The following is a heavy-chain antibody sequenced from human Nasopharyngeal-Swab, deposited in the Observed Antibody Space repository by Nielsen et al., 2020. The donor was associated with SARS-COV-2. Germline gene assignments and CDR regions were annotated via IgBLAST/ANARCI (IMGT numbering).Heavy chain of an antibody. CDR1: GFIFSASA. J-gene: IGHJ4*02. CDR2: IGDKDHNYAT. CDR3: TTDFYFDY. V-gene: IGHV3-73*01. Sequence: GVLKISCAASGFIFSASAMHWVRQASGKGLEWLGRIGDKDHNYATTYGASVKGRFTISRDDSKNTVFLQMDSLKTEDTALYYCTTDFYFDYWGQGTLVTVSS.